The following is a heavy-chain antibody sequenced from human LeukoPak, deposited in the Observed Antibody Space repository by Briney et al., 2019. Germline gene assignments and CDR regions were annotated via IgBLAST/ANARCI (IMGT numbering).Heavy chain of an antibody. CDR3: AKTYVDTTFFDS. J-gene: IGHJ4*02. V-gene: IGHV3-23*01. Sequence: GGSLRLSCVASGFSFSNYAINWVRQAPGKGLEWVSAISGSGGTIFYADSVKGRFAISRDNSKNTLYLQMTSLRAEDTAVYYCAKTYVDTTFFDSWGQGTRVTVSS. D-gene: IGHD5-18*01. CDR1: GFSFSNYA. CDR2: ISGSGGTI.